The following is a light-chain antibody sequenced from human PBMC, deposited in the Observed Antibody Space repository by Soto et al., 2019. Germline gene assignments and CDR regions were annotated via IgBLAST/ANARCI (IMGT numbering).Light chain of an antibody. V-gene: IGKV3-20*01. CDR1: QSLSSSY. J-gene: IGKJ5*01. Sequence: EIVLTQSPGTLSLSPGERATLSCRASQSLSSSYLAWYQQKPGQAPRLLIYGTSIRATGIPDRFSGSASGTDFTLTISRLEPEDSAMYYCQQYGTAPITFGQGTRLEIK. CDR3: QQYGTAPIT. CDR2: GTS.